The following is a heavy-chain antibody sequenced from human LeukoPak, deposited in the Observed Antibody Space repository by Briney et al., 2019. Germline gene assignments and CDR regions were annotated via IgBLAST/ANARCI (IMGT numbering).Heavy chain of an antibody. CDR3: AKGSGNPRIYYMDV. J-gene: IGHJ6*03. V-gene: IGHV3-21*01. D-gene: IGHD4-23*01. CDR2: ISTSSSYI. CDR1: GFTFSSYS. Sequence: PGGSLRLSCTASGFTFSSYSMNWVRQAPGKGLEWVSFISTSSSYIYYADSVKGRFTISRDNAKNSLYLQMNSLRAEDTAVYYCAKGSGNPRIYYMDVWGKGTTVTISS.